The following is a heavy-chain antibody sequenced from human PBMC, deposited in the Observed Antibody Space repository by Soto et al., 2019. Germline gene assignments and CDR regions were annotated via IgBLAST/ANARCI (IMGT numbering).Heavy chain of an antibody. CDR1: GLTISGKKY. J-gene: IGHJ3*01. CDR3: ATWHGRAHAFDV. Sequence: DVQLVESGGGLIQPGEALRLSCAAFGLTISGKKYVAWVRQAPGKGLEWVSALYDVDGSFYADSVTARFTTSSDSSKTTVYLQRNDLTPDDTAVYYCATWHGRAHAFDVWGQGTTVTISS. V-gene: IGHV3-53*01. CDR2: LYDVDGS.